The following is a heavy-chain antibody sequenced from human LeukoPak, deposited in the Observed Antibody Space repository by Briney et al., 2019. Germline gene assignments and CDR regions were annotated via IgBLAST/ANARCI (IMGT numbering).Heavy chain of an antibody. D-gene: IGHD3-3*01. V-gene: IGHV4-34*01. J-gene: IGHJ6*03. Sequence: SETLSLTCAVYGGSFSGYYWSWIRQPPGKGLEWIGEINHSGSTNYNPSLKSRVTISVDTSKNQFSLKLSSVTAADTAVYYCAIETGYDFWSGYDAWNPSYYYYMDVWGKGTPVTVSS. CDR2: INHSGST. CDR3: AIETGYDFWSGYDAWNPSYYYYMDV. CDR1: GGSFSGYY.